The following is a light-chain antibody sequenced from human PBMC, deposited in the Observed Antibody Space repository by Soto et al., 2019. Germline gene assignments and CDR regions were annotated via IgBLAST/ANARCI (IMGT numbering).Light chain of an antibody. J-gene: IGKJ1*01. CDR3: QQYGTSPWT. V-gene: IGKV3-20*01. Sequence: EIVLTQSPGTLSLSPGDRATLSCRASQSVSSSYFAWYQQEPGQAPRLLIYGASSRATGIPDRFSGSGSGTDFTLTISRLQPEDFAVYYCQQYGTSPWTFGQGTKVEIK. CDR1: QSVSSSY. CDR2: GAS.